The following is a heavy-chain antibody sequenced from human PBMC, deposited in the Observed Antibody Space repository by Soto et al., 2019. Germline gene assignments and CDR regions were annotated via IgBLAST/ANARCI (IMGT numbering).Heavy chain of an antibody. J-gene: IGHJ3*02. V-gene: IGHV1-69*13. CDR3: ARDSNYYDSRDQLGRAFDI. D-gene: IGHD3-22*01. Sequence: GASVKVSCKASGGTFSSYAISWVRQAPGQGLEWMGGIIPIFGTANYAQKFQGRVTITADESTSTAYMELSSLRSEDTAVYYCARDSNYYDSRDQLGRAFDIWGQGTMVT. CDR1: GGTFSSYA. CDR2: IIPIFGTA.